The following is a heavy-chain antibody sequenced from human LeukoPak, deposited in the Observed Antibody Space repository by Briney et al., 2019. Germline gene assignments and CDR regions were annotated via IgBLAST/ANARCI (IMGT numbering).Heavy chain of an antibody. D-gene: IGHD3-22*01. CDR2: INPNSGGT. CDR1: GYTLTDYY. Sequence: ASVTVSCKASGYTLTDYYMHWVRQAPGQGLEWMGRINPNSGGTNYAQKFQGRVTMTRDTSISTVYMELSRLRSDDTAVYYCARVGCYESSGYYEYWGQGTLVTVSS. J-gene: IGHJ4*02. V-gene: IGHV1-2*06. CDR3: ARVGCYESSGYYEY.